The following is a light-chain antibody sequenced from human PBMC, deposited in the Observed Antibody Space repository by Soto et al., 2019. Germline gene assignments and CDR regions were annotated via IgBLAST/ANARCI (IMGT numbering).Light chain of an antibody. V-gene: IGKV3-15*01. Sequence: EIVMTQSPATLSVSPGESATLSCRASQRISRNLAWYQQKPGQAPRLLIYDASTRATAIPARFSGSGSGTEFTLTISSLQSEDFATYYCQQLNSYPPTFGQGTKV. CDR3: QQLNSYPPT. CDR2: DAS. J-gene: IGKJ1*01. CDR1: QRISRN.